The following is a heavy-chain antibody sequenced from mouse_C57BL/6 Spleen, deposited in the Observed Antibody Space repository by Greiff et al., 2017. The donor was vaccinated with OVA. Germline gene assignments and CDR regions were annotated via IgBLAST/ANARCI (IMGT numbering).Heavy chain of an antibody. CDR1: GYSITSGYY. Sequence: EVQLQESGPGLVKPSQSLSLTCSVTGYSITSGYYWNWIRQFPGNKLEWMGYISYDGSNNYNPSLKNRISITRDTSKNQFFLKLNSVTTEDTATYYCAVQWDDYDDWGQGTTLTVSA. CDR2: ISYDGSN. D-gene: IGHD2-4*01. CDR3: AVQWDDYDD. V-gene: IGHV3-6*01. J-gene: IGHJ2*01.